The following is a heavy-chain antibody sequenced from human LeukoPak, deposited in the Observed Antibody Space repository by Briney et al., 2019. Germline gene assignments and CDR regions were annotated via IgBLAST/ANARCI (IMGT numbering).Heavy chain of an antibody. CDR3: ALDTAMVTGYWFDP. CDR1: GYTFTSYY. D-gene: IGHD5-18*01. V-gene: IGHV1-46*01. CDR2: INPSGGST. J-gene: IGHJ5*02. Sequence: ASVKVSCKASGYTFTSYYMHWVRQAPGQGLEWMGIINPSGGSTSYAQKFQGRVTMTRDMSTSTVYMELSGLRSEDTAVYYCALDTAMVTGYWFDPWGQGTLVTVSS.